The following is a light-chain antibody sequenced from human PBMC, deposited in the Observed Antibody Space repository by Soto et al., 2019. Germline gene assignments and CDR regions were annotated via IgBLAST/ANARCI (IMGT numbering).Light chain of an antibody. CDR3: SSYTTNSTVI. CDR2: DVN. J-gene: IGLJ2*01. V-gene: IGLV2-14*03. CDR1: SGDVGSTKY. Sequence: QSVLTQPASVSGSPGQSITISCTGTSGDVGSTKYVSWCQQHPGKAPKLIIYDVNNRPSGISNRFSGSKSGNTASLTISGLQAEDEADYYCSSYTTNSTVIFGGGTKLTVL.